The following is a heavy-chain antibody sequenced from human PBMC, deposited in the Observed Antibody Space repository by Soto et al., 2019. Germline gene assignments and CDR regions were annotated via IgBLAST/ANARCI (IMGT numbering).Heavy chain of an antibody. CDR3: ARATADIVVVPAAIIDPRMDV. CDR1: GYTFTSYG. CDR2: ISAYNGNT. J-gene: IGHJ6*02. Sequence: AAVKVSCKASGYTFTSYGISWVRQSPGQGLEWMGWISAYNGNTNYAQKLQGRVTMTTDTSTSTAYMELRSLRSDDTAVYYCARATADIVVVPAAIIDPRMDVWGQGPRSPSP. D-gene: IGHD2-2*01. V-gene: IGHV1-18*04.